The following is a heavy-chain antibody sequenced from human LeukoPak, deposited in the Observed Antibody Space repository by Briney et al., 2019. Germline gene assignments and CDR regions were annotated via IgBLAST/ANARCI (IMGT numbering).Heavy chain of an antibody. J-gene: IGHJ4*02. CDR2: IKPNSGGT. CDR1: GYTFTGYY. V-gene: IGHV1-2*02. CDR3: AREDGGDYVVVDY. D-gene: IGHD4-17*01. Sequence: ASVKVSCKASGYTFTGYYMHWVRQAPGQGLEWMGWIKPNSGGTNYAQKFQGGVTMTRDTSISTAYMELSRLRSDDTAVYYCAREDGGDYVVVDYWGQGTLVTVSP.